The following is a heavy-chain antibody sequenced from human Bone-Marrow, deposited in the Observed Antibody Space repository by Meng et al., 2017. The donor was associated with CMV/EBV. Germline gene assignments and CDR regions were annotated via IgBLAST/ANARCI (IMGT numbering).Heavy chain of an antibody. D-gene: IGHD6-6*01. CDR3: ARAGSSSLYYYYGMGV. CDR2: IYNDGMT. V-gene: IGHV3-53*01. CDR1: GFTVSSSY. Sequence: GEYLKISCAASGFTVSSSYMTWVRQAPGKGLEWVSVIYNDGMTSYADAVKGRFSISRDNSKNTLYLQMNSLRAEDTAVYYCARAGSSSLYYYYGMGVWGQGATVTVSS. J-gene: IGHJ6*02.